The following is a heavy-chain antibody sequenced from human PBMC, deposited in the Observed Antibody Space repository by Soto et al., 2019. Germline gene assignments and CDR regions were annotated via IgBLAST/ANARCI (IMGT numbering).Heavy chain of an antibody. J-gene: IGHJ5*02. D-gene: IGHD1-1*01. Sequence: QITLKESGPPLVKPTQTLTLTCTFSGFSLRTSGVGVGWIRQPPGKALEYLAVIYWDDDKRYSPSLSSRLTITKDTSKNQVILTMTNMDPLDTATYFCAHRRPWSSDWNSGWFDPWGQGTLVTVSS. CDR3: AHRRPWSSDWNSGWFDP. V-gene: IGHV2-5*02. CDR1: GFSLRTSGVG. CDR2: IYWDDDK.